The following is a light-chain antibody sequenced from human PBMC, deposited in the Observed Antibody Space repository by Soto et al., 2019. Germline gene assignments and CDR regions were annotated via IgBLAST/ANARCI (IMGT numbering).Light chain of an antibody. V-gene: IGKV1-39*01. CDR3: QQSYSTPRT. CDR2: AAS. Sequence: DIQMTQSPSSLSASVGDRVTIACRASQSISSYLNWYQQKPGKAPKLLIYAASSLQSGVPSRFSGSGSGTDFALTISSLQSEDFATYYCQQSYSTPRTFGQGTKVEIK. J-gene: IGKJ1*01. CDR1: QSISSY.